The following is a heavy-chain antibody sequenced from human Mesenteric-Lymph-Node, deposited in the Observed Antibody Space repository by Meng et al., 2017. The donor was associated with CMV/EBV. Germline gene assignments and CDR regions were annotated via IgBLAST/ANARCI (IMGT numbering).Heavy chain of an antibody. CDR2: IYSGGST. CDR1: GFTVSSNY. CDR3: ARESDSSGYYPDGFDI. Sequence: ETLSLTCAASGFTVSSNYMNWVRQAPGKGLEWVSIIYSGGSTYYADSVKGRFTISRDNSENTLYLQMNSLRTEDTAVYYCARESDSSGYYPDGFDIWGQGTMVTVSS. D-gene: IGHD3-22*01. J-gene: IGHJ3*02. V-gene: IGHV3-66*02.